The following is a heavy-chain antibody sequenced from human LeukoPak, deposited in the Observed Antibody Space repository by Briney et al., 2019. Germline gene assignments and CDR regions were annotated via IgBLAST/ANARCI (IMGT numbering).Heavy chain of an antibody. Sequence: VASVKVSCKASGYTFSSYGISWVRQAPGQGLEWMGWISAYNGNTNYAQKLQGRVTMTTDTSTSTAYMELRSLRSDDTAVYYCARPSQGIEEYMDVWGKGTTVTVSS. J-gene: IGHJ6*03. D-gene: IGHD2-15*01. CDR1: GYTFSSYG. V-gene: IGHV1-18*01. CDR3: ARPSQGIEEYMDV. CDR2: ISAYNGNT.